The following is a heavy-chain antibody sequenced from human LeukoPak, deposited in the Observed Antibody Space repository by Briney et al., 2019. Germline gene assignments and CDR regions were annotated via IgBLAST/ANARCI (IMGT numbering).Heavy chain of an antibody. CDR1: GYTFTSYG. CDR2: ISAYNGNT. D-gene: IGHD3-10*01. Sequence: ASVKVSCKASGYTFTSYGISWVRQAPGQGLEWMGWISAYNGNTNYAQKLQGRVTMTTDTYTSTAYMELRSLRSDDTAVYYCARDSVLMVRGATFFDYWGQGTLVTVSS. CDR3: ARDSVLMVRGATFFDY. J-gene: IGHJ4*02. V-gene: IGHV1-18*01.